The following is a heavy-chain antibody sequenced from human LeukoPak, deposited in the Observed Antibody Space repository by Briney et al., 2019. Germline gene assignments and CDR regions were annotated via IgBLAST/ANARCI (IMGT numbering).Heavy chain of an antibody. J-gene: IGHJ2*01. CDR3: ARYGMEEMATMGWYFDL. V-gene: IGHV4-59*05. Sequence: GSLRLSCAASGFTFSSYSMNWVRQAPGKGLEWIGSIYYSGSTYYNPSLKSRVTISVDTSKNQFSLKLSSVTAADTAVYYCARYGMEEMATMGWYFDLWGRGTLVTVSS. CDR1: GFTFSSYSMN. D-gene: IGHD5-24*01. CDR2: IYYSGST.